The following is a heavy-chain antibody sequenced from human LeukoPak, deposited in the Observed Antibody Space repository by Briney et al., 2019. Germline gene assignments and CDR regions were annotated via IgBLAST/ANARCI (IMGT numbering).Heavy chain of an antibody. V-gene: IGHV4-59*01. CDR1: GGSISSYY. J-gene: IGHJ1*01. CDR2: IYYSGST. Sequence: SETLSLTCTVSGGSISSYYWSWIRQPPGKGLEWIGYIYYSGSTNYNPSLKSRVTISIDTSQNQVSLNVSSATAADTAVYYCARGGSRQYFQHWGHGTLVTVSS. CDR3: ARGGSRQYFQH. D-gene: IGHD6-25*01.